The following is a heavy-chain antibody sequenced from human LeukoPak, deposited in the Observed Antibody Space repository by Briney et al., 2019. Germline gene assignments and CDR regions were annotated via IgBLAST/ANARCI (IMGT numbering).Heavy chain of an antibody. J-gene: IGHJ4*02. CDR1: GFTFRSHA. V-gene: IGHV3-23*01. Sequence: GGSLRLSCVGSGFTFRSHAMSWVRQAPEKGLEFVSGIYENGGTTYYADSVKGRFTISRDNSKNTLYLQMNSLRVDDTAVYYCAKRLTYYCSSSSCPFDYWGQGALVTVSS. CDR3: AKRLTYYCSSSSCPFDY. CDR2: IYENGGTT. D-gene: IGHD2-2*01.